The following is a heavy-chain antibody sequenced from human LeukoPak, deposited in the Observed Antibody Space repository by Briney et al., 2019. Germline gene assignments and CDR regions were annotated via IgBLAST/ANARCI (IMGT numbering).Heavy chain of an antibody. CDR1: GGSISSSSYY. J-gene: IGHJ4*02. CDR2: IYYSGST. CDR3: ARPSLLYSSSPLDY. D-gene: IGHD6-6*01. Sequence: SETLSLTCTVSGGSISSSSYYWGWIRQPPGKGLEWIGSIYYSGSTYYNPSLKSRVTISVDTSKNQFSLKLSSVTAADTAVYYCARPSLLYSSSPLDYWGQGTLVTVSS. V-gene: IGHV4-39*07.